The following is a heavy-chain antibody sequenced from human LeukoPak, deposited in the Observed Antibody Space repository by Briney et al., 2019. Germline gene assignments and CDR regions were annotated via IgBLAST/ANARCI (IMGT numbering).Heavy chain of an antibody. Sequence: GRSLRLSCAASGFTFSSYGMHWVRQAPGKGLEWVAVISYDGSNKYYADSVKGRFTISRDNSKNTLYLQMNSLRAEDTAVYYCAKGWFGELLYHFDYWGQGTLVTVSS. CDR2: ISYDGSNK. J-gene: IGHJ4*02. CDR1: GFTFSSYG. V-gene: IGHV3-30*18. CDR3: AKGWFGELLYHFDY. D-gene: IGHD3-10*01.